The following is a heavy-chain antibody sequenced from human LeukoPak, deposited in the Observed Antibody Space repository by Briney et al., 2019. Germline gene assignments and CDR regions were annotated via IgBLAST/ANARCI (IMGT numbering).Heavy chain of an antibody. Sequence: SETLSLTCTVSGGSISNYYWSWIRQPAGKGLEWIGRIYGTGSTNYNPSLESRVTVSVDTSRNQFSLKVRSVTAADTAVYYCAREGKEYSGYEWKGWGQGILVTVSS. D-gene: IGHD5-12*01. CDR2: IYGTGST. CDR3: AREGKEYSGYEWKG. CDR1: GGSISNYY. J-gene: IGHJ4*02. V-gene: IGHV4-4*07.